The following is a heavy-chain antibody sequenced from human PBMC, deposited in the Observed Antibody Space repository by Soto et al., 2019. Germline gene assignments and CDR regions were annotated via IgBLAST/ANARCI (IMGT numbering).Heavy chain of an antibody. J-gene: IGHJ4*02. CDR2: ISSFNGKT. Sequence: QVQLVQSGAEVKKPGASVKVSCKASGYTFITYGISWVRQAPGQGLEWMGWISSFNGKTNYAQNVQGRVTMTTDTSTSTGYIELRSLKSDDTAVYDCARDRVPKSSGCFPLANWGQGTLVTVSS. CDR3: ARDRVPKSSGCFPLAN. CDR1: GYTFITYG. V-gene: IGHV1-18*01. D-gene: IGHD3-22*01.